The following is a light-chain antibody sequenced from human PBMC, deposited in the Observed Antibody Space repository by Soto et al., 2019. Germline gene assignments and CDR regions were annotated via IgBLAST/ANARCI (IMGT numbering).Light chain of an antibody. CDR1: QNINKY. Sequence: DIQMTQCPSSLSASVGVRVTIICQASQNINKYLNWYQQKPGRAPKLLIYDASNLEAGVPSRFRGSGSGTDFTFTISRLQPEDIATYYCQQYENLPTFGQGTRLEIK. CDR3: QQYENLPT. V-gene: IGKV1-33*01. J-gene: IGKJ5*01. CDR2: DAS.